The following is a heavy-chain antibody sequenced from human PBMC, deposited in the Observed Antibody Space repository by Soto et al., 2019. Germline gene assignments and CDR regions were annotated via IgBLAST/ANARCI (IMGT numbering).Heavy chain of an antibody. Sequence: PSETLSLTCTSSGGSISSYYWSWIRQPPGKGLEWIGYIYYSGSTNYNPSLKSRVTISVDTSKNQFSLKLSSVTAADTAVYYCARGYDYVWGSSSQGLDYWGQGTLVTVSS. CDR1: GGSISSYY. CDR3: ARGYDYVWGSSSQGLDY. CDR2: IYYSGST. V-gene: IGHV4-59*01. J-gene: IGHJ4*02. D-gene: IGHD3-16*01.